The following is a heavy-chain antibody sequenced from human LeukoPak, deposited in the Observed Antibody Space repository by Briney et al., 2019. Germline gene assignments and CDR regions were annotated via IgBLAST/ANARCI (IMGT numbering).Heavy chain of an antibody. Sequence: GGSLRLSCAASGFTFSSYWMSWVRQAPGKGLEWVANIKQDGSEKYYVDSVKGRFTISRDNAKNSLYLQMNSLRAEDTAVYYGARQLLRYFDWLYFDYWGQGTLVTVSS. CDR1: GFTFSSYW. J-gene: IGHJ4*02. CDR3: ARQLLRYFDWLYFDY. D-gene: IGHD3-9*01. V-gene: IGHV3-7*03. CDR2: IKQDGSEK.